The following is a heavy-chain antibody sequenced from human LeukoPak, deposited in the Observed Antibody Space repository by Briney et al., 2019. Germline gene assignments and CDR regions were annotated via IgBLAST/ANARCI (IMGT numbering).Heavy chain of an antibody. D-gene: IGHD1-1*01. CDR1: GGPLSAYY. J-gene: IGHJ4*02. Sequence: SETLSLTCTVSGGPLSAYYWTWIRQPPGKGLEWIGYIYDTGNTNYNPSLKSRVTISVDTSKNQFSLKLTSVTAADTAVYYCASEETGSTLGGYWGQGTLVTVSS. CDR2: IYDTGNT. CDR3: ASEETGSTLGGY. V-gene: IGHV4-59*01.